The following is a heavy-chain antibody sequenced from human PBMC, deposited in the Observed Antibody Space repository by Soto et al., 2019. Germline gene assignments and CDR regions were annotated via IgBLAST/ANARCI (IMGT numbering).Heavy chain of an antibody. V-gene: IGHV3-74*01. Sequence: GSLRLSCAASGFTFSSYWMHWVRQAPGKGLVWVSRINSDGSSTSYADSVKGRFTISRDNAKNTLYLQMNSLRAEDTAVYYCARDPHSSGWYYYPYYFDYWGQGTLVTVSS. D-gene: IGHD6-19*01. CDR2: INSDGSST. CDR3: ARDPHSSGWYYYPYYFDY. CDR1: GFTFSSYW. J-gene: IGHJ4*02.